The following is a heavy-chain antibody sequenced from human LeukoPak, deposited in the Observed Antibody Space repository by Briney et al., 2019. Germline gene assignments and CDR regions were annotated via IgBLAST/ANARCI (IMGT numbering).Heavy chain of an antibody. Sequence: GGSLRPSCAASGFTFSSYSMNWVRQAPGKGLEWGLYISSSSSTIYYAESVKGRFTISRDNSKNTLYLQMSSLRAEDTAVYYCARVWSGSYSVGFDYWGQGTLVTVSS. D-gene: IGHD1-26*01. V-gene: IGHV3-48*01. CDR2: ISSSSSTI. J-gene: IGHJ4*02. CDR1: GFTFSSYS. CDR3: ARVWSGSYSVGFDY.